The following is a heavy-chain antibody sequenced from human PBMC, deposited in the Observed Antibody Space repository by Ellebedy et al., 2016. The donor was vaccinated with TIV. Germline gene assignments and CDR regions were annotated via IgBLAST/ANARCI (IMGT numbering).Heavy chain of an antibody. CDR3: ARAISDGYSYGYVDY. D-gene: IGHD5-18*01. CDR1: GYTFTGYY. V-gene: IGHV1-69*13. J-gene: IGHJ4*02. Sequence: ASVQVSCKASGYTFTGYYMHWVRQAPGQGLEWMGWIIPIFGTANYAQKFQGRVTITADESTSTAYMELSSLRSEDTAVYYCARAISDGYSYGYVDYWGQGTLVTVSS. CDR2: IIPIFGTA.